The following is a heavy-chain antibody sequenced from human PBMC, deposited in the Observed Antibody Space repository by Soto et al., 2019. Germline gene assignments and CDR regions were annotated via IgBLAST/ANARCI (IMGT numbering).Heavy chain of an antibody. J-gene: IGHJ4*02. CDR3: TRPQRSGWYDY. V-gene: IGHV5-51*01. CDR2: INPRDSDI. CDR1: RYSFISRW. Sequence: PAESLKFSFKGSRYSFISRWIAWVRQMPGKGLEWMGIINPRDSDIRYSPSFQGQITISADKSISTAYLQWSSLKASDTATYYCTRPQRSGWYDYWGQGTLVTVSS. D-gene: IGHD6-19*01.